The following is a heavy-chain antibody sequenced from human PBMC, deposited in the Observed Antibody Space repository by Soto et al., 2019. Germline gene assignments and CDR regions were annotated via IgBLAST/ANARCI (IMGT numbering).Heavy chain of an antibody. Sequence: SETLSLTCTFSCGSIISYYWSWIRQPPGKGLEWIGYIYYSGSTNYNPSLKSRVTISVDTSKNQFSLKLSSVTAADTAVYYCARDHGQDGMDVWGQGTTVTVSS. J-gene: IGHJ6*02. CDR2: IYYSGST. V-gene: IGHV4-59*01. CDR1: CGSIISYY. CDR3: ARDHGQDGMDV.